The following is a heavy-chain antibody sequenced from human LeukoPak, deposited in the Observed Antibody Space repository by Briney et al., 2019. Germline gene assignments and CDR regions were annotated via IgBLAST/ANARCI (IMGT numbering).Heavy chain of an antibody. V-gene: IGHV3-15*01. CDR3: VKESSGYYFEY. CDR2: IKSKTDGGTT. CDR1: GFTFSDYY. J-gene: IGHJ4*02. Sequence: GRSLRLSCAASGFTFSDYYMSWIRQAPGKGLEWVGRIKSKTDGGTTDYAAPVKGRFTISRDDSKNTLYLQIHSLRAEDTAVYYCVKESSGYYFEYWGQGTLVTVSS. D-gene: IGHD3-22*01.